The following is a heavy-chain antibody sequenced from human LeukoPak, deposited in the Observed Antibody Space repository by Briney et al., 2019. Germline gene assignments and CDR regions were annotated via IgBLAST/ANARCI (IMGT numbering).Heavy chain of an antibody. CDR2: IYYSGST. D-gene: IGHD6-19*01. CDR3: AKAKVGGLSSGFDY. Sequence: PSETLSLTCTVSGGSISNSDYYWSWIRQHPGKGLEWIGYIYYSGSTYYNPSLKSRVSISVDTSKNQFSLKLSSVTAADTAVYYCAKAKVGGLSSGFDYWGQGTLVTVSS. J-gene: IGHJ4*02. V-gene: IGHV4-31*03. CDR1: GGSISNSDYY.